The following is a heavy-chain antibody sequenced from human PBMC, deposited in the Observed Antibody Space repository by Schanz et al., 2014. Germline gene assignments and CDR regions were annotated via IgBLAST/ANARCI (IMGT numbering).Heavy chain of an antibody. Sequence: QVQLVQSGAEVKNPGSSVKVSCKASGDTFRSYTINWVRHAPGQGLEWMGRIIPITGITNYAQKFQGRVTMTTDTSTSTVYMELRSLRSDDTAVYYCARDRDQWDGNFCDFWGQGTLVTVSS. D-gene: IGHD1-26*01. J-gene: IGHJ4*02. V-gene: IGHV1-69*09. CDR1: GDTFRSYT. CDR3: ARDRDQWDGNFCDF. CDR2: IIPITGIT.